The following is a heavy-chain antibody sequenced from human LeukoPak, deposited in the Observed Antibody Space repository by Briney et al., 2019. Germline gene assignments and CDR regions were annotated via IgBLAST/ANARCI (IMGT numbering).Heavy chain of an antibody. D-gene: IGHD3-16*01. V-gene: IGHV4-61*02. J-gene: IGHJ6*03. CDR1: GGSISSGRYY. Sequence: SETLSLTCSVSGGSISSGRYYWSWIRQPAGKGLEWIGRIYTTGNTNYNPSLKSRVTISVDTISVDTFKNQFSLKLTSVTAADTAVYYCARGSDRGGDYYMDVWGKGTTVTISS. CDR3: ARGSDRGGDYYMDV. CDR2: IYTTGNT.